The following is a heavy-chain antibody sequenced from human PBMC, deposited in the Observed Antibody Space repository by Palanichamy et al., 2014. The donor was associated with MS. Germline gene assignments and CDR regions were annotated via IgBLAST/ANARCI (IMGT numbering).Heavy chain of an antibody. Sequence: QVQLLQSGAEVKKPGASFNVSCRAAGYKFTAYYLHWVRQVPGQGLEWMGSLNPQSGSTNFARKFQGRVTLTRDTSIFTTYMTLTGLTSDDTALYFCAREGSGWYFDLWGRGTLVTVSS. CDR2: LNPQSGST. CDR3: AREGSGWYFDL. CDR1: GYKFTAYY. V-gene: IGHV1-2*02. J-gene: IGHJ2*01. D-gene: IGHD3-10*01.